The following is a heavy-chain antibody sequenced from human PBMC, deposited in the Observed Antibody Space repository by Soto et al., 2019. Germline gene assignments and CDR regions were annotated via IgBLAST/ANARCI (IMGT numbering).Heavy chain of an antibody. D-gene: IGHD4-4*01. CDR3: ARNVIGSNTLSYCFYMDD. J-gene: IGHJ6*03. CDR2: IYPGDSDT. Sequence: GESLKISCKGSGYSFTSYWIGWVRQMPWKGLEWMGIIYPGDSDTRYSPSFQGQVTISADKSISTAYLQWSSLKASDTAMYYCARNVIGSNTLSYCFYMDDWGKGTTVTVSS. V-gene: IGHV5-51*01. CDR1: GYSFTSYW.